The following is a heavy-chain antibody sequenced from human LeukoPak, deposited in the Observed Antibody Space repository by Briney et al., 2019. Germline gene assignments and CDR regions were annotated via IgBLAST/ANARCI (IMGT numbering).Heavy chain of an antibody. Sequence: GGSLRLSCAAAGFTFSIYWMHWVRQTPGKGLEWVSRLNSDASVTTYSDSVKGRFTISRDNAKNTLYLQMNSLRAEDTAFYCVRENCGGDCYTDFWGQGTLVTVSS. CDR3: VRENCGGDCYTDF. CDR1: GFTFSIYW. J-gene: IGHJ4*02. V-gene: IGHV3-74*01. D-gene: IGHD2-21*02. CDR2: LNSDASVT.